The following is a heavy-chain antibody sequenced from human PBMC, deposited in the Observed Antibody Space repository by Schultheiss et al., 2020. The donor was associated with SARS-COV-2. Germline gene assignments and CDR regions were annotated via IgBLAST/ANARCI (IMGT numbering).Heavy chain of an antibody. D-gene: IGHD2-15*01. J-gene: IGHJ3*02. V-gene: IGHV1-2*04. CDR2: INPNSGGT. CDR3: ARWEGYCSGGSCYGGAFDI. CDR1: GYNFTGNY. Sequence: ASVKVSCKDSGYNFTGNYMHWVRQAPGQGLEWMGWINPNSGGTNYAQKFQGWVTMTRDTYISTAYMELSRLRSDDTAVYYCARWEGYCSGGSCYGGAFDIWGQGTMVTVSS.